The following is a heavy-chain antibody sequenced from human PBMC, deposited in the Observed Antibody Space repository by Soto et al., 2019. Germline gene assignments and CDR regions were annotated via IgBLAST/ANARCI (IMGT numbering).Heavy chain of an antibody. J-gene: IGHJ2*01. V-gene: IGHV3-13*01. CDR3: AREYGDWGYWYFDL. Sequence: DVQLVESGGGLVQPGGSLRLSCEASGFTFSGYDIHWVRQAAGERLEWVSAIATGGNTYYAGSVKGRFTISRENAKNSLYLQINNVRAGDTAVYYCAREYGDWGYWYFDLWGRGTLVTVSS. D-gene: IGHD4-17*01. CDR2: IATGGNT. CDR1: GFTFSGYD.